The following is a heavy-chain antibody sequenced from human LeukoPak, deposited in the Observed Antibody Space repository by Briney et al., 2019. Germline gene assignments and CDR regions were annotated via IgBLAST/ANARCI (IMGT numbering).Heavy chain of an antibody. D-gene: IGHD1-7*01. CDR1: GGSISSYY. J-gene: IGHJ6*03. CDR2: IYYRGST. CDR3: ARGPRYNWNYGCYMDV. V-gene: IGHV4-59*01. Sequence: SETLSLTCTVSGGSISSYYWSWIRQPPGKGLEWIGYIYYRGSTNYNPSLKSRVTISVDTSKNQFSLKLSSVTAADTAVYYCARGPRYNWNYGCYMDVWGKGTTVTVSS.